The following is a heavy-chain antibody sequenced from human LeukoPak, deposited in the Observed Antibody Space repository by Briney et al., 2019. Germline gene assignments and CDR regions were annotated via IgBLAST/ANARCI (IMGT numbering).Heavy chain of an antibody. CDR1: GFTFSSYA. D-gene: IGHD6-19*01. CDR2: ISGSGGST. CDR3: AKDGRLGEQWPYWSAFEI. J-gene: IGHJ3*02. V-gene: IGHV3-23*01. Sequence: PGGSLRLSCAASGFTFSSYAMSWVRQAPGKGLEWVSAISGSGGSTYYADSVKGRLTISRDNSKNTLYLQMNSLRAEDTAVYYCAKDGRLGEQWPYWSAFEIWGQGTMVTVSS.